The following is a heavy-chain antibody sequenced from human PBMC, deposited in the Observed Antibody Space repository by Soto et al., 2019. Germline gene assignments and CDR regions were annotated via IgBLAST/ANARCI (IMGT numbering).Heavy chain of an antibody. V-gene: IGHV1-24*01. Sequence: EASVKVSCKVSGYTLTELSIHWVRQAPGKGLEWIGGFDPEDGETIYAQKFQGRVTMTEDTSTDTAYMELSSLRSEDTAVYYCAPDYYDFCSGPTRAYDGMDVWGQGTTVTVSS. CDR1: GYTLTELS. CDR3: APDYYDFCSGPTRAYDGMDV. J-gene: IGHJ6*02. CDR2: FDPEDGET. D-gene: IGHD3-3*01.